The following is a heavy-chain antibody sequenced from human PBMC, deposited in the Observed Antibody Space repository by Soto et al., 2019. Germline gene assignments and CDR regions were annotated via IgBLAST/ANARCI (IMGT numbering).Heavy chain of an antibody. CDR3: ARGIQPDDDDGMDV. J-gene: IGHJ6*01. CDR1: GYTFYSHS. Sequence: QAQLVQSGAEVKKPGASVKVSCKASGYTFYSHSISWVRQAPGQGLEWMGRISADNGNTKYAQKFRGRVTMATDTSTSTVYMELRHLRSDDTAVYDCARGIQPDDDDGMDVW. CDR2: ISADNGNT. V-gene: IGHV1-18*01. D-gene: IGHD1-1*01.